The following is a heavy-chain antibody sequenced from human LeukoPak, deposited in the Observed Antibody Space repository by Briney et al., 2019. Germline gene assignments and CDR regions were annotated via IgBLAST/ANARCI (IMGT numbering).Heavy chain of an antibody. Sequence: GGSLRLSCAASGFTFSSYSMNWVRQAPGKGLEWVSSISSSSSYIYYADSVKGRFTISRDNAKNSLYLQMNSLRAEDTAVYYCARDSVVRGVIVDAFDIWGQGTMVTVSS. CDR3: ARDSVVRGVIVDAFDI. CDR1: GFTFSSYS. J-gene: IGHJ3*02. D-gene: IGHD3-10*01. CDR2: ISSSSSYI. V-gene: IGHV3-21*01.